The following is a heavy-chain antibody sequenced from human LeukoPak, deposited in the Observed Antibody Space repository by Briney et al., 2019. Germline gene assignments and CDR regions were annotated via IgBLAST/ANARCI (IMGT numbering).Heavy chain of an antibody. Sequence: GGSLRLSCAVSGITLSNYGMSWVRQAPGKGLEWVAGISGSGGGTNYADSVKGRFTISRDNSKNTLYLQMNSLRAEDTAVYYCAKDRPGVGRGYFDYWGQGTLVTVSS. J-gene: IGHJ4*02. CDR1: GITLSNYG. CDR2: ISGSGGGT. V-gene: IGHV3-23*01. D-gene: IGHD7-27*01. CDR3: AKDRPGVGRGYFDY.